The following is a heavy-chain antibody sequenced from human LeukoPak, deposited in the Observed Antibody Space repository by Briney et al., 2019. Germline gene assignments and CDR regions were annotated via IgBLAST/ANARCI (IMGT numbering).Heavy chain of an antibody. Sequence: AAVKVSCKASGYTLTGYYMHWVRQAPGQGLEWMGWINPNSGGTNYAQKFQGRVTMTRDTSISTAYMELSRLRSDDTAVYYCARARLGSPFDYWGQGTLVTVSS. J-gene: IGHJ4*02. D-gene: IGHD6-6*01. CDR3: ARARLGSPFDY. V-gene: IGHV1-2*02. CDR2: INPNSGGT. CDR1: GYTLTGYY.